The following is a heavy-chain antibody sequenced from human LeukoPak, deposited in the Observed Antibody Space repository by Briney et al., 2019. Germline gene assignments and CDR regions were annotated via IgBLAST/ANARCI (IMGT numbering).Heavy chain of an antibody. Sequence: SETLSLTCTVSGGSISSYYWSWIRQPLGKGLEWIGYIYYSGSTNYNPSLKSRVTISVDTSKNQFSLKLSSVTAADTAVYYCARSIAAAGNAWFDPWGQGTLVTVSS. D-gene: IGHD6-13*01. CDR1: GGSISSYY. CDR3: ARSIAAAGNAWFDP. V-gene: IGHV4-59*01. J-gene: IGHJ5*02. CDR2: IYYSGST.